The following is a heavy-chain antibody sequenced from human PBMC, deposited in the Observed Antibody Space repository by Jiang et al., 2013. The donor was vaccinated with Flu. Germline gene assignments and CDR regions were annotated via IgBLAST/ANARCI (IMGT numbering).Heavy chain of an antibody. Sequence: ASGFTFSSYAMHWVRQAPGKGLEWVAVISYDGSNKYYADSVKGRFTISRDNSKNTLYLQMNSLRAEDTAVYYCARSGYYDSSGNQRRGWFDPWGQGTLVTVSS. J-gene: IGHJ5*02. CDR2: ISYDGSNK. D-gene: IGHD3-22*01. V-gene: IGHV3-30-3*01. CDR3: ARSGYYDSSGNQRRGWFDP. CDR1: GFTFSSYA.